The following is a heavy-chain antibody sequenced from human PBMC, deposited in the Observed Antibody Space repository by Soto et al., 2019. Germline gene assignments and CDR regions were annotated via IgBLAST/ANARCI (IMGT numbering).Heavy chain of an antibody. CDR2: TNPTTGGT. CDR3: ARPIGSANWFDL. V-gene: IGHV1-2*02. D-gene: IGHD3-10*01. J-gene: IGHJ5*02. Sequence: QVQLVQSGAEVRKPGASVKVSCKASGDTFTGYYIHWVRQAPGQGLEWMGWTNPTTGGTQYAQKFQGRVTMTRDTSIRLAYMELSSLRSDDTAVYYCARPIGSANWFDLWGRGTLVTVSS. CDR1: GDTFTGYY.